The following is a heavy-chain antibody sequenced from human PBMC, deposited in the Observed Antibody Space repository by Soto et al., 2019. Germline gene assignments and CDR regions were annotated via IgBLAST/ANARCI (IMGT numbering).Heavy chain of an antibody. CDR1: GGTFSSYA. CDR3: ARATVTTGVGYYYGMDV. V-gene: IGHV1-69*13. J-gene: IGHJ6*02. Sequence: VKVSCKASGGTFSSYAISWVRQAPGQGLEWMGGIIPIFGTANYAQKFQGRVTITADESTSTAYMELSSLRSEDTAVYYCARATVTTGVGYYYGMDVWGQGTTVTVSS. CDR2: IIPIFGTA. D-gene: IGHD4-17*01.